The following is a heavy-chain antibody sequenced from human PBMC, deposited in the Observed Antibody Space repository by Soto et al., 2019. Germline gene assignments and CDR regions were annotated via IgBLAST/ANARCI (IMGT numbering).Heavy chain of an antibody. CDR1: GGTFSSYA. CDR3: AQGPDPYSSSNYYYYGMDV. D-gene: IGHD6-6*01. J-gene: IGHJ6*02. Sequence: QVQLVQSGAEVKKPGSSVKVSCKASGGTFSSYAITWVRQAPGQGLEWMGRIIPIFGTTNYAQKFQGRVTITAAESTSPAYMALSSLRSDATAVYYCAQGPDPYSSSNYYYYGMDVWGQGTTVTVSS. V-gene: IGHV1-69*15. CDR2: IIPIFGTT.